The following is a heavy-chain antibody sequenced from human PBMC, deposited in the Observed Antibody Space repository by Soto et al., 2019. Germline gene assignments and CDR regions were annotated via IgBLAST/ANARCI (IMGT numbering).Heavy chain of an antibody. D-gene: IGHD2-21*02. CDR2: IYYSGST. CDR3: ARHPSDFWFDP. CDR1: GGSISSSSYF. V-gene: IGHV4-39*01. Sequence: QLQLQESGPGLVKPSETLSLTCSVSGGSISSSSYFWGWIRQPPGKGLEWIGSIYYSGSTYCNPSLKXRLTXSXYTSKNQFSLKLSSVTAADTAVYYCARHPSDFWFDPWGQGTLVTVSS. J-gene: IGHJ5*02.